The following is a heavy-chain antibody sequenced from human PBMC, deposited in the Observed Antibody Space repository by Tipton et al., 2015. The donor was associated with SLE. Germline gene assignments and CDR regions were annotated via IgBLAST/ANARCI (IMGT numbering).Heavy chain of an antibody. D-gene: IGHD3-22*01. V-gene: IGHV3-21*01. Sequence: SLRLSCSATGFSFSDYTMNWVRQAPGRGLEWVSSLSAGSNYRFHSDSVRGRFTISRDNAKNSLYLQMNSLGAEDTAVYYCARDRHYYDSSGMDVWGKGTTVTVSS. CDR1: GFSFSDYT. J-gene: IGHJ6*04. CDR2: LSAGSNYR. CDR3: ARDRHYYDSSGMDV.